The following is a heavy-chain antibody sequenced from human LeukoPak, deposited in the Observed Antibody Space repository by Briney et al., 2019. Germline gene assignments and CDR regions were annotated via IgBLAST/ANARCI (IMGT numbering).Heavy chain of an antibody. D-gene: IGHD6-19*01. V-gene: IGHV3-9*01. J-gene: IGHJ4*02. CDR2: ISWNSGSI. Sequence: GGSLRLSCAGSGFIFNNYAMHWVRQPPGKGLEWVSGISWNSGSIDYADSVKGRFTISRDNAKNSLHLQMNSLRVEDTAFYYCAKDNRRHYTSGPNPDSLHWGQGALVTVSS. CDR1: GFIFNNYA. CDR3: AKDNRRHYTSGPNPDSLH.